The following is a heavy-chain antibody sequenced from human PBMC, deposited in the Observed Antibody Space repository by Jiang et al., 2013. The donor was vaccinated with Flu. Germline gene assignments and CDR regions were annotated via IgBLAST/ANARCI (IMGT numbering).Heavy chain of an antibody. CDR2: IYYSGST. V-gene: IGHV4-59*01. CDR1: GGSISSYY. Sequence: GSGLVKPSETLSLTCTVSGGSISSYYWSWIRQPPGKGLEWIGYIYYSGSTNYNPSLKSRVTISVDTSKNQFSLKLSSVTAADTAVYYCARELKYSSSSGLYYYYYMDVWGKGPRSPSP. CDR3: ARELKYSSSSGLYYYYYMDV. D-gene: IGHD6-6*01. J-gene: IGHJ6*03.